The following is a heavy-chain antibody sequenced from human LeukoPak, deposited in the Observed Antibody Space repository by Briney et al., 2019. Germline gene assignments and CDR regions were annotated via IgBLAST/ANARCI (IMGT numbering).Heavy chain of an antibody. CDR2: ISSSSSYI. J-gene: IGHJ4*02. V-gene: IGHV3-21*01. Sequence: PGGSLRLACAASGFTFSSYSMNWVRQAPGKGLEWVSSISSSSSYIYYADSVKGRLTISRDNAKNSLYLQMNSLRAEDTAVYYCARLTTVTTTDYWGQGTLVTVSS. D-gene: IGHD4-17*01. CDR1: GFTFSSYS. CDR3: ARLTTVTTTDY.